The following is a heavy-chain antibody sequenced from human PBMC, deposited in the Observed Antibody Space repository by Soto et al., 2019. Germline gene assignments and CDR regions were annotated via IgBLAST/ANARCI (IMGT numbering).Heavy chain of an antibody. CDR3: ARDQQFCTGNSCYADNWFDP. CDR2: IYSSGTT. Sequence: PSETLSLTCTVSFGSISGSYWSWIRQYPGGGLEWMGYIYSSGTTMYNPSLKSRVTLSLDTSKNQFSLKLTSVTAADTAVYFCARDQQFCTGNSCYADNWFDPWGQGTLVTVSS. V-gene: IGHV4-59*01. CDR1: FGSISGSY. J-gene: IGHJ5*02. D-gene: IGHD5-12*01.